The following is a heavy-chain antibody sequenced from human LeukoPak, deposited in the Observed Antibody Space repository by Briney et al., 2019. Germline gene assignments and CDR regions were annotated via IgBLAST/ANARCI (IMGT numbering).Heavy chain of an antibody. CDR3: ANPYCYDSSGYYPFGY. CDR2: IRYDGSNK. J-gene: IGHJ4*02. CDR1: GFTFSSYG. Sequence: GGSLRLSCAASGFTFSSYGMHWVRQAPGKGLEWVAFIRYDGSNKYYADSVKGRFTISRDNSKNTLYLQMNSLRAEDTAVYYCANPYCYDSSGYYPFGYWGQGTLVTVSS. D-gene: IGHD3-22*01. V-gene: IGHV3-30*02.